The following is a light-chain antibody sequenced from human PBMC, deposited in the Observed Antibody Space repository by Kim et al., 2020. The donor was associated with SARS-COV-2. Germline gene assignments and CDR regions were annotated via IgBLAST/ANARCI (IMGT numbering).Light chain of an antibody. CDR2: KAS. J-gene: IGKJ2*01. Sequence: ASVGDRVIITCRASQGVNRWLAWYQQKPGKAPRLLMYKASNLASWVPSRFSASGSETEFTLSISSLQPDDFASYFCQQYIRYPYTFGQGTKLEI. CDR3: QQYIRYPYT. V-gene: IGKV1-5*03. CDR1: QGVNRW.